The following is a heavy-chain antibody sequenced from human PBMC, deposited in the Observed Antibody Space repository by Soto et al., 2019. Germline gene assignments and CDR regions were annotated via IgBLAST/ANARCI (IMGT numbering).Heavy chain of an antibody. CDR3: ARGSNAGWYSWSDP. J-gene: IGHJ5*02. D-gene: IGHD6-19*01. Sequence: GGSLRLSCTASGFTFRRDWMSWVRQAPGKGLEWLSYISSTSSTIYYADSAKGRFTVSRDNAKNLLSLQMNSLRDEDTAVYFCARGSNAGWYSWSDPWGQGTLVTVSS. CDR1: GFTFRRDW. CDR2: ISSTSSTI. V-gene: IGHV3-48*02.